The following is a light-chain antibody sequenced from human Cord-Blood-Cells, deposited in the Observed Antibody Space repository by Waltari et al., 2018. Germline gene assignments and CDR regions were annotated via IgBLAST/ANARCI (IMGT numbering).Light chain of an antibody. CDR1: QSVSSY. CDR2: DAS. CDR3: QQRSNWPPG. V-gene: IGKV3-11*01. J-gene: IGKJ4*02. Sequence: DIVLTQSPATLSLSPGDRATLSCRASQSVSSYLDWYQQKPGQAPRLLIYDASNRATGIPARFSGSGSGTDFTLTISSLEPEDFAVYYCQQRSNWPPGFGGGTKVEIK.